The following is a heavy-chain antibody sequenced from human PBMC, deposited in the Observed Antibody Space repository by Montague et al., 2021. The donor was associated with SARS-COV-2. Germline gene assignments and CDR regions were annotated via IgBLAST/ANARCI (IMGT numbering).Heavy chain of an antibody. V-gene: IGHV4-4*07. D-gene: IGHD3-9*01. CDR2: IYTNGRT. CDR3: ARVDILTGYADY. Sequence: SETRSLTCTVSGDSISSFYWSWIRQPAGKALEWIGHIYTNGRTNYNPSLKSRVTMPVDTSKNQFFLKLRSVTAADTAVYYCARVDILTGYADYWGQGTLVTVSS. J-gene: IGHJ4*02. CDR1: GDSISSFY.